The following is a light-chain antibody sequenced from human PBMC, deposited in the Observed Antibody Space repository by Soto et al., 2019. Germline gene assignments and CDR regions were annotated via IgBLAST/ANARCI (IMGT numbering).Light chain of an antibody. CDR2: DAS. CDR3: QQYGSSLWT. J-gene: IGKJ1*01. V-gene: IGKV3-20*01. CDR1: RSVSSY. Sequence: PGGSATLSCRATRSVSSYFAWYQQKPGQAPRLLIYDASSRPTDIPARFSGSGSGTDFTLTISRLEPEDFAVYYCQQYGSSLWTFGQGTKVDIK.